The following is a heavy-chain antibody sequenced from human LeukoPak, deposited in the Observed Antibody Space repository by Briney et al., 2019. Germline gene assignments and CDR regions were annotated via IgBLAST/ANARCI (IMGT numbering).Heavy chain of an antibody. J-gene: IGHJ6*03. Sequence: PSETLSLTCTVSGGSISSYYWSWIRQPPGKGLEWIGYIYYSGSTNYNPSLKSRVTISEDTSKNQFSLKLNSVTAADTAVYYCAKYSSSWYAGNYYYYMDVWGKGTTVTVSS. V-gene: IGHV4-59*01. D-gene: IGHD6-13*01. CDR1: GGSISSYY. CDR3: AKYSSSWYAGNYYYYMDV. CDR2: IYYSGST.